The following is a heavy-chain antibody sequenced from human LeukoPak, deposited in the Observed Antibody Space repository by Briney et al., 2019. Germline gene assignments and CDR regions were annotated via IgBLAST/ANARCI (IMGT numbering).Heavy chain of an antibody. CDR3: ARSGGLQKFDY. Sequence: PGGSLRLSCAASGFTFSSYAMHWVRQAPGKGLQWVAVISYDGNTIHYADSVKGRFIISRDTSKNTLYLQMNSLRAEDTAVYYCARSGGLQKFDYWDQGTLVTVSS. D-gene: IGHD4-11*01. CDR2: ISYDGNTI. J-gene: IGHJ4*02. CDR1: GFTFSSYA. V-gene: IGHV3-30-3*01.